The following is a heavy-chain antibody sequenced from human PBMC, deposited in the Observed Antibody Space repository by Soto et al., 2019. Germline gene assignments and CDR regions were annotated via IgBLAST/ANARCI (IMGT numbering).Heavy chain of an antibody. V-gene: IGHV3-23*01. CDR3: ARPKYCTNGVCYGPFDY. J-gene: IGHJ4*02. CDR1: GFTFSSYA. CDR2: ISGSGGST. Sequence: SGGPLRLSCAASGFTFSSYAMSWVRQAPGKGLEWVSAISGSGGSTYYADSVKGRFTISRDNSKNTLYLQMNSLRAEDTAVYYCARPKYCTNGVCYGPFDYWGQGTLVTVSS. D-gene: IGHD2-8*01.